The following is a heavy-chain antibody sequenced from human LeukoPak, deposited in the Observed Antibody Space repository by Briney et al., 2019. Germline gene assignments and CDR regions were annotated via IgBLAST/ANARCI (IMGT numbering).Heavy chain of an antibody. D-gene: IGHD2-2*01. Sequence: SXXVSCKASGGTFISYAISWVRQAPGQGLEWMGGIIPIFGTANYAQKFQGRVTITTDESTSTAYMELSSLRSEDTAVYYCARDFPYCSSTSCYVDWGQGTLVTVSS. CDR3: ARDFPYCSSTSCYVD. V-gene: IGHV1-69*05. CDR1: GGTFISYA. CDR2: IIPIFGTA. J-gene: IGHJ4*02.